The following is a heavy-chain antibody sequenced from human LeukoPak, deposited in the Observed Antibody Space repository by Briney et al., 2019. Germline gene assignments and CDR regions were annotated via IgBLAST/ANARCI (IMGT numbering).Heavy chain of an antibody. D-gene: IGHD6-19*01. J-gene: IGHJ5*02. V-gene: IGHV4-30-4*08. Sequence: SQTLSLTCTVSGGSISSGDYYWSWIRQPPGKGLEWIGYIYYSGSTYYNPSPKSRVTISVDTSKNQFSLKLSSVTAADTAVYYCARSSSGWYKDNWFDPWGQGTLVTVSS. CDR3: ARSSSGWYKDNWFDP. CDR2: IYYSGST. CDR1: GGSISSGDYY.